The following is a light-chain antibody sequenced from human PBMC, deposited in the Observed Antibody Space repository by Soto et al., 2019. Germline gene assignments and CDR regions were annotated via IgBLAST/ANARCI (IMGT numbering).Light chain of an antibody. Sequence: QSALTQPASVSGSPGQSITISCAGTTSDVAYYDLVSWYQQHPGRAPKLLIYEVDKRPSGISVRFSGSKSGATASLTISGLLPEEEAVYFCCTYAGHVPKFGGGTK. CDR1: TSDVAYYDL. CDR3: CTYAGHVPK. CDR2: EVD. J-gene: IGLJ2*01. V-gene: IGLV2-23*02.